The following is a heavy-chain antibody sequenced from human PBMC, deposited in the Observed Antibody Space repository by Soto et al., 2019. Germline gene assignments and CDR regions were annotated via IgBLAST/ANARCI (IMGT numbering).Heavy chain of an antibody. V-gene: IGHV3-30*18. D-gene: IGHD5-12*01. Sequence: QVQLVESGGGVVQPGRSLRLSCAASGFTFSSYGMHWVRQAPGKGLEWVAVISYDGSNKYYADSVKGRFTISRDNSKNTLYLQMNSLRAEDTAVYYCPKDLFSGTEVDFWGQGTLVTVSS. CDR1: GFTFSSYG. CDR2: ISYDGSNK. J-gene: IGHJ4*02. CDR3: PKDLFSGTEVDF.